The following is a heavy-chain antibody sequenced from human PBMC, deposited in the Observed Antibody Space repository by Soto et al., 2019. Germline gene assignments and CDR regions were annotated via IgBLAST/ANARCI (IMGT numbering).Heavy chain of an antibody. V-gene: IGHV1-18*04. CDR1: GYTFTSYG. CDR2: ISAYNGNT. CDR3: ASTKYDSSAYYYWYLGL. Sequence: ASVKGSCKASGYTFTSYGISWVRQAPGQGLEWMGWISAYNGNTNYAQKLQGRVTMTTDTSTSTAYMELRSLRSDDTAVYYCASTKYDSSAYYYWYLGLWGRGTLVTVSS. J-gene: IGHJ2*01. D-gene: IGHD3-22*01.